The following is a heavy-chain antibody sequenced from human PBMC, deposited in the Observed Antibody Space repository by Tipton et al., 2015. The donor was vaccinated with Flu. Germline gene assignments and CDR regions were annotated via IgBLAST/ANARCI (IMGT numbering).Heavy chain of an antibody. D-gene: IGHD2/OR15-2a*01. CDR1: GGSMGVPTYY. J-gene: IGHJ3*02. CDR3: ARLSLSFNAVDI. Sequence: TLSLTCTVSGGSMGVPTYYWGWIRQPPGKGLEYIGSVYYTGGTYFNPSLKSRITVSIDTSKKQFSLKLNSVTAAATAVYYCARLSLSFNAVDIWGQGTTVIVSS. CDR2: VYYTGGT. V-gene: IGHV4-39*07.